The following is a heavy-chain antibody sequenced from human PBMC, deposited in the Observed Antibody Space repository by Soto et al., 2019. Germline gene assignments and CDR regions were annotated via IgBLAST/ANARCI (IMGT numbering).Heavy chain of an antibody. D-gene: IGHD5-18*01. CDR2: ISYSGTT. CDR3: ARIQGLSDAIDI. Sequence: QVQLQESGPGLVKPAETLSLTCTDSGGSVVTSNYYWNWSRQSPGKGLEWIGYISYSGTTKYNPSLESRVTISVHTSRNQFSLNQNSVTSADRALYYCARIQGLSDAIDIWGQGTMITVSS. CDR1: GGSVVTSNYY. V-gene: IGHV4-61*01. J-gene: IGHJ3*02.